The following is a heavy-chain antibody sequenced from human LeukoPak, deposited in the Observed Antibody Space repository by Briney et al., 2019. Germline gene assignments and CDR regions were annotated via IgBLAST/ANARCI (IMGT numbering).Heavy chain of an antibody. V-gene: IGHV3-7*01. D-gene: IGHD6-19*01. J-gene: IGHJ4*02. CDR1: GGSFSGYY. CDR2: VNQDGSDK. Sequence: PSETLSLTCAVYGGSFSGYYWSWVRQAPGKGLEWVANVNQDGSDKNYVDSVKGRFTISRDNAKNSLYLQMNSLRAEDTAVYFCSACTRSPIAVAGYVYWGQGTLVTVSS. CDR3: SACTRSPIAVAGYVY.